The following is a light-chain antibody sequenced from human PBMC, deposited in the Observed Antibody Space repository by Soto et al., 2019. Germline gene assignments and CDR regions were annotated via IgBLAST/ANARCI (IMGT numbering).Light chain of an antibody. V-gene: IGKV3-15*01. CDR2: GAS. CDR1: QSVSSN. Sequence: EIVMPQSPSTLSVSPGELHPLSCRASQSVSSNLAWYQQKPGQAPRLLIYGASTRATGIPARFSGSGSGTEFTLTISSLQSEDFAVYYCQQYNNWPRTFGQGTKVDIK. J-gene: IGKJ1*01. CDR3: QQYNNWPRT.